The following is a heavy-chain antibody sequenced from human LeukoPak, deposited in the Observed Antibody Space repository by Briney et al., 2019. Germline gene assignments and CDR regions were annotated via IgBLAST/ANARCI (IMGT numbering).Heavy chain of an antibody. CDR3: AREKDGDEYYFDY. J-gene: IGHJ4*02. V-gene: IGHV3-30*03. Sequence: PGGSLRLSCAASGFTFSSYGMHWVRQAPGKGLEWVAVISYDGSNKYYADSVKGRFTISRDNSKNTLYLQMNSLRAEDTAVYYCAREKDGDEYYFDYWGQGTLVTVSS. CDR1: GFTFSSYG. D-gene: IGHD4-17*01. CDR2: ISYDGSNK.